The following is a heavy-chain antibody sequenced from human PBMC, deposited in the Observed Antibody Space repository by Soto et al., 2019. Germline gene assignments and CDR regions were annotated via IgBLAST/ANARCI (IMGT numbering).Heavy chain of an antibody. CDR3: TTDAGWSLYYYGSGSYSVPLIPLDY. CDR2: IKSKTDGGTT. J-gene: IGHJ4*02. V-gene: IGHV3-15*07. CDR1: GFTFSNAW. D-gene: IGHD3-10*01. Sequence: PGGSLRLSCAASGFTFSNAWMNWVRQAPGKGLEWVGRIKSKTDGGTTDYAAPVKGRFTISRDDSKNTLYLQMNSLKTEDTAVYYCTTDAGWSLYYYGSGSYSVPLIPLDYWGQGTLVTVSS.